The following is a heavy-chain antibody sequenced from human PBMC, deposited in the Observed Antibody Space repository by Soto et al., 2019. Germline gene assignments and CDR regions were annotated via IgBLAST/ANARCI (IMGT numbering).Heavy chain of an antibody. CDR2: ISPYTGNT. V-gene: IGHV1-18*01. CDR3: VMVDNYVTPTPQDV. Sequence: QVQLVQSGDEVKKPGASVKVSCKASGYIFVNYGIAWVRQAPGQGLEWMGWISPYTGNTHSATKVQGRLTMTTDTAXSTAYLDLGSMTSDDTAVYYCVMVDNYVTPTPQDVWGKGTTVTVSS. J-gene: IGHJ6*04. D-gene: IGHD3-16*01. CDR1: GYIFVNYG.